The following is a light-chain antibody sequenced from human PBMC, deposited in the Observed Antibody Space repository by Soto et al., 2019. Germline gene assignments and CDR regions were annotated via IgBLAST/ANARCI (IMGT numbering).Light chain of an antibody. J-gene: IGKJ4*01. CDR2: DAS. V-gene: IGKV3-15*01. CDR1: QSVYSN. CDR3: QQYTNWPLT. Sequence: EIVMTQSPVTLSVSPGEGVTLSCRASQSVYSNLAWYQQKPGQAPRLLIYDASARPPDIPARFSGSGSGTDFTLTVSRLQSEDFAVYYCQQYTNWPLTFGGGTRVEIK.